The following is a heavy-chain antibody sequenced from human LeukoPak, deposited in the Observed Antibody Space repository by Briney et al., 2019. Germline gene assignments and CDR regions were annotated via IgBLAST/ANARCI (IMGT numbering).Heavy chain of an antibody. CDR2: ISSSGNTT. D-gene: IGHD6-13*01. J-gene: IGHJ4*02. CDR1: GFTFSDYY. V-gene: IGHV3-11*04. Sequence: GGSLRLSCAASGFTFSDYYMSWIRQAPGKGLEWVSYISSSGNTTYHADPVKGRFTISRDNAKNSLYLQMSSLSAEDTAVYYCARDGGSSWYFDYWGQGTLVTVSS. CDR3: ARDGGSSWYFDY.